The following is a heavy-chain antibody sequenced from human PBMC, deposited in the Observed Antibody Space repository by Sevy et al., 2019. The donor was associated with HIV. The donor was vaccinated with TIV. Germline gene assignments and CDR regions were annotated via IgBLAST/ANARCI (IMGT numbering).Heavy chain of an antibody. CDR1: GFTFSNAW. Sequence: GGSLRLSYAASGFTFSNAWMNWVRQAPGKGLEWVGRIKSKTDGGTTDYAAPVKGRFTISRDDSKNTLYLQMNSLKTEDTAVYYCTTDSSGLTTGGFDYWGQGALVTVSS. D-gene: IGHD4-17*01. J-gene: IGHJ4*02. V-gene: IGHV3-15*01. CDR3: TTDSSGLTTGGFDY. CDR2: IKSKTDGGTT.